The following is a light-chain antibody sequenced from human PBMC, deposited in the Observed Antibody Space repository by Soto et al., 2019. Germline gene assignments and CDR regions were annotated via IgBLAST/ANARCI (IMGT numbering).Light chain of an antibody. CDR2: EVS. CDR1: SSDVGSYNL. CDR3: CSYAGSSTPYV. J-gene: IGLJ1*01. Sequence: QSALTQPASVSGSPGQSITISCTGTSSDVGSYNLVSWYQQHPGKAPKLMIYEVSKRPSGVSNRSSGSKSGNTASLTISGLQAEDEADYYCCSYAGSSTPYVFGTGTKLTVL. V-gene: IGLV2-23*02.